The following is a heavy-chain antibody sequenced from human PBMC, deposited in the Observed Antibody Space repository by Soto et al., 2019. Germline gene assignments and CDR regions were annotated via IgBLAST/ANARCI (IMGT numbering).Heavy chain of an antibody. CDR3: VRDSSGAYSSSSFDY. J-gene: IGHJ4*02. CDR2: IFHTGST. D-gene: IGHD6-13*01. V-gene: IGHV4-4*02. CDR1: GGSISSSNW. Sequence: QVQLQESGPGLVKPSGTLSLNCAVSGGSISSSNWWGWVRQPPGKGLEWIGEIFHTGSTNYNPSLKSRVTISVDKSKNQFSVELSSVTVADTAVYYCVRDSSGAYSSSSFDYWGQGTLVTVSS.